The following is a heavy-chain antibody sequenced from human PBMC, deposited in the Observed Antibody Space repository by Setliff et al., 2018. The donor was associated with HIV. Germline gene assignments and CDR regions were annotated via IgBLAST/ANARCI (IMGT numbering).Heavy chain of an antibody. J-gene: IGHJ4*02. CDR2: VYHSGGT. D-gene: IGHD6-19*01. CDR3: TRRFEKWLAFDY. Sequence: SETLSLTCTVSGGSISSSTYYWAWIRQSPGKGLEWIGNVYHSGGTDYNPSLRSRVSISVDTSTNQFSLSLASVTAADTAVYYCTRRFEKWLAFDYWGQGTLVTVS. CDR1: GGSISSSTYY. V-gene: IGHV4-39*01.